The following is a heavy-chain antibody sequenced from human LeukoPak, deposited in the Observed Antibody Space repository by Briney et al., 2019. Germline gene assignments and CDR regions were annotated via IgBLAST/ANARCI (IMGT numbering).Heavy chain of an antibody. CDR2: ISSSSSYI. V-gene: IGHV3-21*01. CDR3: ARVGSGWTLDY. D-gene: IGHD6-19*01. CDR1: GFTFSSYS. Sequence: GGSLRLPCAASGFTFSSYSMNWVRQAPGKGLEWVSSISSSSSYIYYADSVKGRFTISRDNAKNSLYLQMNSLRAEDTAVYYCARVGSGWTLDYWGQGTLVTVSS. J-gene: IGHJ4*02.